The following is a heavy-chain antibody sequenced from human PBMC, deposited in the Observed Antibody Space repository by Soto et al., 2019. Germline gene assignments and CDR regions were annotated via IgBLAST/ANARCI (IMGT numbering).Heavy chain of an antibody. CDR1: GYSFTTYW. CDR3: ARGSIAYYFHX. J-gene: IGHJ4*02. CDR2: IYPVDSGT. V-gene: IGHV5-51*01. Sequence: LMIACKVSGYSFTTYWIGCVRQMPGKGLEWMWMIYPVDSGTRYSPSFQVQVTISADKSITTAYLQWSSLKASDTAIYYCARGSIAYYFHXWGQGTQVTVSX. D-gene: IGHD2-21*01.